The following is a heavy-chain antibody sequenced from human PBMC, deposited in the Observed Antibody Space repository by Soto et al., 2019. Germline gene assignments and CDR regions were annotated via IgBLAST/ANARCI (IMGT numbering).Heavy chain of an antibody. CDR1: GGSLRGHY. CDR2: INHSGFT. CDR3: ARAAVKLGATLFDS. Sequence: PSETLSLTCAVSGGSLRGHYWSWILQSPEKGLEWIGEINHSGFTNYNPTLKSRVTISRDASKNQFSLRLSSMTAADSAVYFCARAAVKLGATLFDSWGQGTLVTVS. D-gene: IGHD1-26*01. J-gene: IGHJ4*02. V-gene: IGHV4-34*01.